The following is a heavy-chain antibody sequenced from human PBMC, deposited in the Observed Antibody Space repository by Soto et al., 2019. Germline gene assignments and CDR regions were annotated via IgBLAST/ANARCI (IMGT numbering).Heavy chain of an antibody. Sequence: VKVSCKASGGTFSSYAISWVRQAPGQGLEWMGGIIPIFGTANYAQKFQGRVTITADKSTSTAYMELSSLRSEDTAVYYCARVRGTTWRYYFDYWGQGTMVTVYS. CDR1: GGTFSSYA. D-gene: IGHD1-7*01. CDR3: ARVRGTTWRYYFDY. CDR2: IIPIFGTA. J-gene: IGHJ4*02. V-gene: IGHV1-69*06.